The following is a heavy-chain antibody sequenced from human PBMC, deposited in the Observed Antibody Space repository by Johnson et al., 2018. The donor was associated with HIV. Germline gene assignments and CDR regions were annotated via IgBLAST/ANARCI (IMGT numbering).Heavy chain of an antibody. CDR2: SRDKANTHTT. CDR1: GFIFSDHY. Sequence: VQLVESGGGLVQPGGSLRLSCAASGFIFSDHYMDWVRQAPGKGLEWVGRSRDKANTHTTEYAASVKGRFTISRDDAKSLLYRQMNSLKTEDTAVYDCARDLRGAFDIWGQGTMVTVSS. D-gene: IGHD4-17*01. V-gene: IGHV3-72*01. J-gene: IGHJ3*02. CDR3: ARDLRGAFDI.